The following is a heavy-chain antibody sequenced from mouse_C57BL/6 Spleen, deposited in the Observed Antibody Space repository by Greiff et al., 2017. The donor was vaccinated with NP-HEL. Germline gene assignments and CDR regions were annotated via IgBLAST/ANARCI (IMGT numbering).Heavy chain of an antibody. CDR2: INYDGSST. CDR3: ARAHYYGSSYGFAY. Sequence: EVKLVESEGGLVQPGSSMKLSCTASGFTFSDYYMAWVRQVPEKGLEWVANINYDGSSTYYLDSLKSRFIISRDNAKNILYLQMSSLKSEDTATYYCARAHYYGSSYGFAYWGQGTLVTVSA. D-gene: IGHD1-1*01. V-gene: IGHV5-16*01. J-gene: IGHJ3*01. CDR1: GFTFSDYY.